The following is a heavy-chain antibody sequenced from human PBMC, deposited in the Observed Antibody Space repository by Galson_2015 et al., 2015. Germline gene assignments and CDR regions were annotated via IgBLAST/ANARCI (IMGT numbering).Heavy chain of an antibody. CDR3: ARDAAVAADY. CDR2: IDPKSGGT. CDR1: GYSFTGYY. D-gene: IGHD6-19*01. J-gene: IGHJ4*02. Sequence: SVKVSCKASGYSFTGYYIHWVRQAPGHGLEWMGRIDPKSGGTSYAREFQGRVTLTTDTSISTAYMDLSSLKSDDTAAYYCARDAAVAADYWGQGTLVTVSS. V-gene: IGHV1-2*06.